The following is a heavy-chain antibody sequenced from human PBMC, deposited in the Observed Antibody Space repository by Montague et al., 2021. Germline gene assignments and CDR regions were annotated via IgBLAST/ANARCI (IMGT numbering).Heavy chain of an antibody. V-gene: IGHV2-5*02. J-gene: IGHJ4*02. Sequence: PALVKPTQTLTLTCTFSGFSLSTNGAGVGWFRQPPGKALDWLALIYWDDDKRYSPSLKNRLTVTKDTSKNQVVPTVTNTDPVDTATYYCAHRSSTSLIDXWGQGTLVTVSS. CDR2: IYWDDDK. CDR1: GFSLSTNGAG. D-gene: IGHD2-2*01. CDR3: AHRSSTSLIDX.